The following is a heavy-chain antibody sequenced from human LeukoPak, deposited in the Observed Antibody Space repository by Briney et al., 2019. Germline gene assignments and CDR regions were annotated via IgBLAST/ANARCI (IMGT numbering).Heavy chain of an antibody. Sequence: GASVKVSCKASGYTFTSYYMHWVRQAPGQGLEWMGGIIPMSGTVNNAQKFQGRVTITADKSTGTAYMELSSLRSDDTAVYYCARETGYAYGRAPLDYWGQGTLVTVSS. D-gene: IGHD5-18*01. CDR2: IIPMSGTV. V-gene: IGHV1-69*06. J-gene: IGHJ4*02. CDR3: ARETGYAYGRAPLDY. CDR1: GYTFTSYY.